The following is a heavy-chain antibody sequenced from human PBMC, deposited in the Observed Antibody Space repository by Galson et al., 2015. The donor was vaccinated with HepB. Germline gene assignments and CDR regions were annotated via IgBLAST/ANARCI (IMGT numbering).Heavy chain of an antibody. CDR1: GFTFSSYV. CDR3: ARDRGGSSSWFFDY. CDR2: VLYDGSNK. J-gene: IGHJ4*02. D-gene: IGHD6-13*01. Sequence: SLRLSCATSGFTFSSYVMHWVRQAAGKGLEWVAVVLYDGSNKYHADSVKGRFTISRDNSKNTLYLQMNSLRTEDTAMYYCARDRGGSSSWFFDYWGQGTLVTVSS. V-gene: IGHV3-33*01.